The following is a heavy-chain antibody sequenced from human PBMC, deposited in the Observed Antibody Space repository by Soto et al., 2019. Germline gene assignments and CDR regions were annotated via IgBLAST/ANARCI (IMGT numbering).Heavy chain of an antibody. CDR2: ISGSGGST. Sequence: GSLRLSCAASGFTFSSYAMSWVRQAPGKGLEWVSAISGSGGSTNYNPSLKSRVTISVDTSKNQFSLKLSSVTAADTAVYYCASSHTWLRKIDYWGQGTLVTVSS. CDR3: ASSHTWLRKIDY. CDR1: GFTFSSYA. V-gene: IGHV3-23*02. D-gene: IGHD5-12*01. J-gene: IGHJ4*02.